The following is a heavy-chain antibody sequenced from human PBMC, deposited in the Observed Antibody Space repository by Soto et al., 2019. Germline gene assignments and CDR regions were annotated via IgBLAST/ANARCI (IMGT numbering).Heavy chain of an antibody. CDR1: GFTFSTYD. V-gene: IGHV3-21*01. CDR3: ARRTVTTYHYFDY. CDR2: INRASIYI. Sequence: GPLRLSCVASGFTFSTYDMNWVRQAPGKGLEWVSSINRASIYIYYADSVRGRFTISRDNAKNSLYLQMDSLRVEDTAVYYCARRTVTTYHYFDYWGQGTLVTVSS. D-gene: IGHD4-17*01. J-gene: IGHJ4*02.